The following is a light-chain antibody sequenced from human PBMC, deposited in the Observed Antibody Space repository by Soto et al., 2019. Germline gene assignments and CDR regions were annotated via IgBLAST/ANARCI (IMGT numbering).Light chain of an antibody. Sequence: IQMTQSPSAVSASVGDRVTITCRASQSIASRLAWYQKEPGKAPNLLIYDASALEGGVPSRFSGSGSGTEFALTISSLQPDDFATYYCQQYNSYTFGQGTKVDIK. J-gene: IGKJ2*01. CDR3: QQYNSYT. CDR2: DAS. CDR1: QSIASR. V-gene: IGKV1-5*01.